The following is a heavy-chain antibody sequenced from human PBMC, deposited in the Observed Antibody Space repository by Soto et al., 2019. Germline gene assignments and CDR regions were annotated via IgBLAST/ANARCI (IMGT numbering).Heavy chain of an antibody. J-gene: IGHJ3*02. CDR3: ARDTSQRYYYDSSGTVGAFDI. Sequence: SETLSLTCAVSGYSISSGYYWGWIRQPPGKGLEWIGSIYHSGSTYYNPSLKSRVTISVDTPKNQFSLKLSSVTAADTAVYYCARDTSQRYYYDSSGTVGAFDIWGQGTMVTVSS. D-gene: IGHD3-22*01. CDR2: IYHSGST. CDR1: GYSISSGYY. V-gene: IGHV4-38-2*02.